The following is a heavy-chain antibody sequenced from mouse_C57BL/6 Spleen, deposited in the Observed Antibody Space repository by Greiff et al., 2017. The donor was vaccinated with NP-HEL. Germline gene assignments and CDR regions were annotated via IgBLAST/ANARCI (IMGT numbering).Heavy chain of an antibody. CDR1: GYAFTNYL. Sequence: QVQLQQSGAELVRPGTSVKVSCKASGYAFTNYLIEWVKQRPGQGLEWIGVINPGSGGTNYNEKFKGKATLTADKSSSTAYMQLSSLTSEDSAVYFCARDDYYGSSPFAYWGQGTLVTVSA. V-gene: IGHV1-54*01. CDR2: INPGSGGT. D-gene: IGHD1-1*01. CDR3: ARDDYYGSSPFAY. J-gene: IGHJ3*01.